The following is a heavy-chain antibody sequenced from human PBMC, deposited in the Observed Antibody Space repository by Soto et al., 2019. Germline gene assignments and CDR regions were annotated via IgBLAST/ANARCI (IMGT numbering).Heavy chain of an antibody. CDR1: GGTFSSYT. V-gene: IGHV1-69*04. Sequence: ASVKVSCKASGGTFSSYTISWVRQAPGQGLEWMGRIIPILGIANYAQKFQGRVTITADKSTSTAYMELSSLRSEDTAVYYCARDDSSGYSYYWGQGTLVTVSS. CDR3: ARDDSSGYSYY. CDR2: IIPILGIA. D-gene: IGHD3-22*01. J-gene: IGHJ4*02.